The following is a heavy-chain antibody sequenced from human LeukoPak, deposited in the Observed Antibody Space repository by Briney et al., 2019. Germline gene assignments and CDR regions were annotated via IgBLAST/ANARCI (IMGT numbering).Heavy chain of an antibody. CDR2: ISSSSSTI. J-gene: IGHJ4*02. Sequence: GGSLRLSCAASGFTFSSYGMSWVRQAPGKGLEWVSYISSSSSTIYYADSVKGRFTISRDNAKNSLYLQMNSLRAEDTAVYYCARLDILTGYYPDYWGQGTLVTVSS. CDR1: GFTFSSYG. V-gene: IGHV3-48*01. CDR3: ARLDILTGYYPDY. D-gene: IGHD3-9*01.